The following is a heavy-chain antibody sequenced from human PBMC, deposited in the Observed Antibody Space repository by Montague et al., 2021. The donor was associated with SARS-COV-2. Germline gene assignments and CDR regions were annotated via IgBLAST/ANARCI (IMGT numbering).Heavy chain of an antibody. CDR3: APAVPVADDS. V-gene: IGHV3-48*03. CDR2: INGGSSVM. J-gene: IGHJ5*02. D-gene: IGHD2-2*01. CDR1: GFNFGVYE. Sequence: SLRLSCAASGFNFGVYEMNWVRQTPGKGLEWVSYINGGSSVMYYXDSVMGRFTISRDNAESSLYLQMNSPRAEDTAVYYCAPAVPVADDSWGQGTLVTVSS.